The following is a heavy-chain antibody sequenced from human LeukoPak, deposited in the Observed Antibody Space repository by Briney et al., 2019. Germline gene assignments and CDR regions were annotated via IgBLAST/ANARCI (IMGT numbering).Heavy chain of an antibody. CDR2: IFYSGGT. D-gene: IGHD3-10*01. J-gene: IGHJ3*02. Sequence: SETLSLTCAVYGGSFSGYYWGWIRQTPGKGLEWIGNIFYSGGTYYSPSLTSRVTISLDTSRNQFSLKLNSVTAADTAVYYCAKSNGYGLVDIWGQGTMVTVSS. CDR1: GGSFSGYY. V-gene: IGHV4-34*12. CDR3: AKSNGYGLVDI.